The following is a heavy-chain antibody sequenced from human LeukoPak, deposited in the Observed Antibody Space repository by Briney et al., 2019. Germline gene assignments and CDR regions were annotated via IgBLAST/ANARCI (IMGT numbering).Heavy chain of an antibody. CDR2: INYSGST. CDR3: ARHIRGYSYGPFDY. V-gene: IGHV4-39*01. CDR1: GGSVSSTTYF. J-gene: IGHJ4*02. D-gene: IGHD5-18*01. Sequence: SETLSLTCTVSGGSVSSTTYFWSWMRQPPGKGLEWIASINYSGSTYYNPSLKSRVTISVDTSDNQFSLKLSSVTAADTAVYYCARHIRGYSYGPFDYWGQGSLVTVSS.